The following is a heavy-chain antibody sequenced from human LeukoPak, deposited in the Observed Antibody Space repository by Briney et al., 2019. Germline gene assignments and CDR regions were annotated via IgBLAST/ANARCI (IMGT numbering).Heavy chain of an antibody. D-gene: IGHD6-19*01. V-gene: IGHV3-15*01. CDR1: GFTFSNAW. J-gene: IGHJ5*02. Sequence: KPGGSLRLSCAASGFTFSNAWMSWVRQAPGKGLELVGRIKSKTDGGTTDYAAPVKGRFTISRDDSKNTLYLQMNSLKTEDTAVYYCGLSGWYGDWLDPWGQGTLVTVSS. CDR2: IKSKTDGGTT. CDR3: GLSGWYGDWLDP.